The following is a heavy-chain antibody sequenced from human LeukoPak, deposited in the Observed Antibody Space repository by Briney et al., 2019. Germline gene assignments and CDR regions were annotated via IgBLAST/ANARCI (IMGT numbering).Heavy chain of an antibody. D-gene: IGHD2-21*02. CDR2: INPNSGGT. CDR3: ARGVPAYCGGDCYSLGDY. Sequence: ASVKVSCKVSGYTLTELSMHWVRQAPGQGLEWMGRINPNSGGTNYAQKFQGRVTMTRDTSISTAYMELSRLRSDDTAVYYCARGVPAYCGGDCYSLGDYWGQGTLVTVSS. CDR1: GYTLTELS. V-gene: IGHV1-2*06. J-gene: IGHJ4*02.